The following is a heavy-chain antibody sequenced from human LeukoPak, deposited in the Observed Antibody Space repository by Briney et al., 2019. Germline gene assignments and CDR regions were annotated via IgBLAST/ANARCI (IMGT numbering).Heavy chain of an antibody. J-gene: IGHJ4*02. D-gene: IGHD2-8*01. V-gene: IGHV3-48*03. CDR2: ISSSGSTI. Sequence: PGGSLRLSCAASGFTFSSYEMNWVRQAPGKGLERVSYISSSGSTIYYADSVKGRFTISRDNSKNTLYLQMNSLRAEDTAVYYCAKDPDCTSGICYTFFDYWGQGTLVTVSS. CDR1: GFTFSSYE. CDR3: AKDPDCTSGICYTFFDY.